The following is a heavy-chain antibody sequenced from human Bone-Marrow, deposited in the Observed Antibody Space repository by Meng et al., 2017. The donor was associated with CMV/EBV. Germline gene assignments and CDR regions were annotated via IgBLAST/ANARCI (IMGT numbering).Heavy chain of an antibody. CDR2: IYYSGST. CDR3: ARDHSSSWYGWYFDL. CDR1: GGSISSGGYY. D-gene: IGHD6-13*01. J-gene: IGHJ2*01. V-gene: IGHV4-31*03. Sequence: SETLSLTCTVSGGSISSGGYYWSWIRQHPGKGLEWIGYIYYSGSTYYNPSLKSRVTISVDTSKNQFSLKLSSVTAADTAVYYCARDHSSSWYGWYFDLWGRGTLVTVSS.